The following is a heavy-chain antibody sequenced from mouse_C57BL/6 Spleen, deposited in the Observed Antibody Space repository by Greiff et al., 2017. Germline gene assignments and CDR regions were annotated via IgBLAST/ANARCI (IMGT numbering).Heavy chain of an antibody. V-gene: IGHV1-64*01. CDR2: IHPNSGST. CDR3: ARRAPDGYYDY. Sequence: VQLQQPGAELVKPGASVKLSCKASGYTFTSYWMHWVKQRPGQGLEWIGMIHPNSGSTNYNEKFTSKATLTVDKSSSTAYMQLSSLTSEDAAVYYCARRAPDGYYDYWGQGTTLTVSS. CDR1: GYTFTSYW. D-gene: IGHD2-3*01. J-gene: IGHJ2*01.